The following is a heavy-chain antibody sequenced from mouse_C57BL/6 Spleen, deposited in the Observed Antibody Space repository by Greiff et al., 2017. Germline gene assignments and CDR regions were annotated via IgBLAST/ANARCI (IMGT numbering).Heavy chain of an antibody. CDR2: INPNNGGT. J-gene: IGHJ2*01. CDR1: GYAFTDYN. CDR3: ARTGYGSSRFDY. V-gene: IGHV1-18*01. D-gene: IGHD1-1*01. Sequence: EVQLQQSGPELVKPGATVKIPCKASGYAFTDYNMDWVKQSHGKSLEWIGDINPNNGGTIYNQKFKGKATLTVDKSSSTAYMELRSLTSEDTAVYYCARTGYGSSRFDYWGQGTTLTVSS.